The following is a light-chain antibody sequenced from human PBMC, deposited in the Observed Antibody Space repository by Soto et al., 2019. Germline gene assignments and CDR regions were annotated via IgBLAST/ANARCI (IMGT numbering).Light chain of an antibody. V-gene: IGLV1-47*01. Sequence: QAVVTQPPSASGTPGQRVTISCSGSSSNIGSNYVYWYQQLPGTAPKLLIYRNNQRPSGVPDRFSGSKSGTSASLAISGLRSEDEADYYCAAWDDSLSGIVVFGGGTKLTVL. CDR3: AAWDDSLSGIVV. CDR1: SSNIGSNY. J-gene: IGLJ2*01. CDR2: RNN.